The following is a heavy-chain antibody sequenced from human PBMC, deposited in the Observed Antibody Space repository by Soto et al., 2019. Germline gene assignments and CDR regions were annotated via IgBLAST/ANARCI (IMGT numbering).Heavy chain of an antibody. J-gene: IGHJ2*01. CDR1: GFTFINYA. V-gene: IGHV3-23*01. CDR2: VSGGGDTT. Sequence: EVQLLESGGGLVQPGGSLRLSCEGSGFTFINYAMNWVRQAPGKGLEWVSAVSGGGDTTFYADSVKGRFTISRDNSKNTVSLQINSLGVDDTAVYYCARKGPVSTSLPIYWYFDLWGRGTLVTVSS. CDR3: ARKGPVSTSLPIYWYFDL. D-gene: IGHD4-17*01.